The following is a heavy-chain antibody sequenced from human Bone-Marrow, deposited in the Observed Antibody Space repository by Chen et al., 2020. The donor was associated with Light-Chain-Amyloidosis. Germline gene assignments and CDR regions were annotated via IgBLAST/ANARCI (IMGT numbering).Heavy chain of an antibody. D-gene: IGHD5-12*01. CDR1: GYTFPNYW. V-gene: IGHV5-51*01. Sequence: SGPEVKKPGESLKISCKGSGYTFPNYWIGWVRQMPGKGLEWMGVIYPDDSDARYSPSFEGQVTISADKSITTAYLQWRSLKASDTAMYYCARRRDGYNFDYWCQGTLVTVSS. CDR3: ARRRDGYNFDY. J-gene: IGHJ4*02. CDR2: IYPDDSDA.